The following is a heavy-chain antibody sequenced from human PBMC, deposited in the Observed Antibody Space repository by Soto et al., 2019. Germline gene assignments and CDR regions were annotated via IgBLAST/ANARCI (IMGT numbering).Heavy chain of an antibody. CDR1: GGSISGCDYY. J-gene: IGHJ4*02. CDR3: AREPLYYDIRYFDY. CDR2: IYYSGST. D-gene: IGHD3-9*01. V-gene: IGHV4-30-4*01. Sequence: QVQLQESGPGLVKPSQTLSLTCTVSGGSISGCDYYWSWIRQPPGKGLEWIGYIYYSGSTYYNPSLKSRVTISVDTSKKQFSLKLISVTAADTAVYYCAREPLYYDIRYFDYWRQGHLLTVSS.